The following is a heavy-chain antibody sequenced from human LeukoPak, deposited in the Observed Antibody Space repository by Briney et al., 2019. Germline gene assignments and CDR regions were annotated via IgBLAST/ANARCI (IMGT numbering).Heavy chain of an antibody. V-gene: IGHV4-34*01. D-gene: IGHD6-13*01. J-gene: IGHJ4*02. CDR2: MTQSGST. CDR1: GGSPSGYF. Sequence: SETLSLTCAVYGGSPSGYFWTWIRQSPGEGLEWIEEMTQSGSTNSNPSLKSRVTVSADTSKNQFSLNVISVTAADTAVYYCARGRGIAEVGIRYWGQGTLVTVSS. CDR3: ARGRGIAEVGIRY.